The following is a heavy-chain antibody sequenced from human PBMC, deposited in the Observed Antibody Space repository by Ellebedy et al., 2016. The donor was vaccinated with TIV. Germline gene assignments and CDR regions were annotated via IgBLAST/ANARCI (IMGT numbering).Heavy chain of an antibody. CDR3: ARNIVRTSIIDY. J-gene: IGHJ4*02. CDR1: GYNLTSYV. V-gene: IGHV1-3*01. Sequence: AASVTVSCKASGYNLTSYVIYWVRQAPGQRLEWMGWINAGNGDTAYSQRFQGRVTITTDTSASTAYVELSSVRPEDTALYYCARNIVRTSIIDYWGQGTLVTVSS. D-gene: IGHD1-26*01. CDR2: INAGNGDT.